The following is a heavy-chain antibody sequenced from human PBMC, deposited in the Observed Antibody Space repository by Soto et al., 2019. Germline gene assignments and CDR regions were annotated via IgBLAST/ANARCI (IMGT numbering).Heavy chain of an antibody. J-gene: IGHJ4*02. CDR1: GYTFTSYA. V-gene: IGHV1-3*01. CDR2: INAGNGNT. Sequence: ASVKVSCKASGYTFTSYAMHWVRQAPGQRLEWMGWINAGNGNTKYSQKFQGRVTITRDTSASTAYMELSSLRSDDTAVYYCARDLRGYSSSWLNGYYFDDWGQGTLVTVSS. CDR3: ARDLRGYSSSWLNGYYFDD. D-gene: IGHD6-13*01.